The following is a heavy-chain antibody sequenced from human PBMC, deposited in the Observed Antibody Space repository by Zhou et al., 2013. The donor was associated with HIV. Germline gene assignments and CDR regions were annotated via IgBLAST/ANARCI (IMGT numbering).Heavy chain of an antibody. CDR2: ISGSGGST. CDR1: GFTFSSYA. D-gene: IGHD5-12*01. CDR3: AKVASRGGYNSDAFDI. Sequence: EVQLLESGGGLVQPGGSLRLSCAASGFTFSSYAMNWVRQAPGKGLEWVSGISGSGGSTYYADSVKGRFTISRDNSKNTLYLQMNSLRAEDTAVYYCAKVASRGGYNSDAFDIWGQGTMVTVSS. V-gene: IGHV3-23*01. J-gene: IGHJ3*02.